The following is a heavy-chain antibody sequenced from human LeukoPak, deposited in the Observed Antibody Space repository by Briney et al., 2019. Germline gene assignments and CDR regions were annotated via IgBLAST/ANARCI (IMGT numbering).Heavy chain of an antibody. Sequence: ASVKVSCKASGYTFTGYYMHWVRQAPGQGLEWMGWINPNSGGTNYAQKFQGWVTMTRDTSISTAYMELSRLRSDDTAVYYCARLGSSGSYALDYWGQRTLVTVSS. D-gene: IGHD3-10*01. CDR1: GYTFTGYY. CDR3: ARLGSSGSYALDY. J-gene: IGHJ4*02. CDR2: INPNSGGT. V-gene: IGHV1-2*04.